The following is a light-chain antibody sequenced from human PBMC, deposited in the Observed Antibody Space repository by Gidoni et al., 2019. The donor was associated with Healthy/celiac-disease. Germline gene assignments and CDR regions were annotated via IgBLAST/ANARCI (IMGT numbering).Light chain of an antibody. CDR3: QQYNSYSFVYT. J-gene: IGKJ2*01. V-gene: IGKV1-5*01. CDR1: QSISSW. Sequence: DIQMTQSPSTLSASVGDRVTITCRASQSISSWLAWYQQKPGKAPKLLIYDASSLESGVPSRFSGSGSGTEFTLTISNLQPDDFATYYCQQYNSYSFVYTFGQGTKLEIK. CDR2: DAS.